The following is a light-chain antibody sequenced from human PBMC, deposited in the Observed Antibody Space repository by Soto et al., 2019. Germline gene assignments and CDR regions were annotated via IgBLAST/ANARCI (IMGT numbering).Light chain of an antibody. CDR1: QSVNNY. CDR3: QQRSVWPWT. J-gene: IGKJ1*01. Sequence: EIVLTQSPATLSLSPGERATLSCRASQSVNNYLAWYQQKPGQAPRLLIYDTSDRATGIQARFSGSGSGTDFTLTIRSLEPEDFAVFYCQQRSVWPWTFGQGTKVDIK. V-gene: IGKV3-11*01. CDR2: DTS.